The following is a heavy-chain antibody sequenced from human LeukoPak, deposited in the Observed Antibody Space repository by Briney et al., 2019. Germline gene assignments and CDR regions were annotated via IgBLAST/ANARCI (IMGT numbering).Heavy chain of an antibody. CDR3: VRDGGGTTPYDC. V-gene: IGHV3-74*01. D-gene: IGHD1-7*01. Sequence: GVPLRLSCAASGFTLSDYWMKWVRQAPGNEPVGVSHTSPGGRDIAYAVSVRVRFTIDRYSPKNTLYLKINSLRVGDTAVYYCVRDGGGTTPYDCWGQGTLVTVSS. J-gene: IGHJ4*02. CDR1: GFTLSDYW. CDR2: TSPGGRDI.